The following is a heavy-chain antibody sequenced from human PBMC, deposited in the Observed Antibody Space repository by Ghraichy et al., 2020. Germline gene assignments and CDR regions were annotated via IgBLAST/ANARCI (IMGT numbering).Heavy chain of an antibody. V-gene: IGHV3-30*18. CDR1: GFTFSNYG. D-gene: IGHD6-19*01. CDR3: AKDSSGWYASRNYFYYGMDV. Sequence: GGSLRLSCEASGFTFSNYGMHWVRQAPGKELEWVAIISYDGDKKYYADSVKGRFTISRDNSKNTLSLQMNSLRAEDTAVYYCAKDSSGWYASRNYFYYGMDVWGQGTTVTVSS. J-gene: IGHJ6*02. CDR2: ISYDGDKK.